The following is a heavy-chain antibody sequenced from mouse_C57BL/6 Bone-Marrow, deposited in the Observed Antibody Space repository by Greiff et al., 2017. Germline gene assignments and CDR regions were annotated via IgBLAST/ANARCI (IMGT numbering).Heavy chain of an antibody. V-gene: IGHV1-69*01. D-gene: IGHD1-1*01. CDR2: IDPSDSYT. CDR1: GYTFTSYW. J-gene: IGHJ3*01. CDR3: AREGLLRAWFAY. Sequence: QVQLQQPGAELVMPGASVKLSCKASGYTFTSYWMHWVKQRPGQGLEWIGEIDPSDSYTNYKQKFKGKSTLTVDKSSSTAYMQLSGLTSEDSAVYYGAREGLLRAWFAYWGQGTLVTVSA.